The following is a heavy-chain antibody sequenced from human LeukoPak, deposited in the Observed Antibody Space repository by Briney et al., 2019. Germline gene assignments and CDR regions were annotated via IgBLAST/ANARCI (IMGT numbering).Heavy chain of an antibody. CDR2: INHSGST. Sequence: PSETLSLTCAVYGGSFSGYYLSWLRQPPGKGLEWIGEINHSGSTNYNPSLTSRVTISVDTSKNQFSLKLSSVTAAATAVYYCARARSGYSYGYYYYYGMDVWGQGTTVTVSS. D-gene: IGHD5-18*01. CDR1: GGSFSGYY. J-gene: IGHJ6*02. V-gene: IGHV4-34*01. CDR3: ARARSGYSYGYYYYYGMDV.